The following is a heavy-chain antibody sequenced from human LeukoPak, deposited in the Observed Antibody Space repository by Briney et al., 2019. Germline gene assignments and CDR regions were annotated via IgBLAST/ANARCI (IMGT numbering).Heavy chain of an antibody. J-gene: IGHJ2*01. D-gene: IGHD3-22*01. CDR1: GGSISSYY. V-gene: IGHV4-59*01. CDR3: ARGGRYYDSSGYYTPNWYFDL. CDR2: IYYSGST. Sequence: TSETLSLTCTVSGGSISSYYWSGIRQPPGKGLEWIGYIYYSGSTNYNPSLKSRVTISVDTSKNQFSLKLSSVTAADTAVYYCARGGRYYDSSGYYTPNWYFDLWGRGTLVTVSS.